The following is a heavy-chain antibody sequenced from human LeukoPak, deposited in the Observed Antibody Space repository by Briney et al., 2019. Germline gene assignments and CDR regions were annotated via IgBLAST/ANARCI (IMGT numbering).Heavy chain of an antibody. D-gene: IGHD4-17*01. V-gene: IGHV4-59*01. CDR1: GGSISSYY. CDR2: IYYSGST. CDR3: ARLNGAADY. J-gene: IGHJ4*02. Sequence: SETLSLTCTVSGGSISSYYWSWIRQPPGTGLEWIGYIYYSGSTNYNPSLKSRVTISVDTSKNQFSLKLSSVTAADTAVYYCARLNGAADYWGQGTLVTVSS.